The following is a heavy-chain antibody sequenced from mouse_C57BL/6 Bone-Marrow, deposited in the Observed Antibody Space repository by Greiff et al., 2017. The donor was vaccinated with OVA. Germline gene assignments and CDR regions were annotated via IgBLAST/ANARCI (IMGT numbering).Heavy chain of an antibody. CDR3: ARALGRFYFDY. D-gene: IGHD4-1*01. CDR1: GYTFTSYW. V-gene: IGHV1-69*01. J-gene: IGHJ2*01. Sequence: QVQLQQSGAELVMPGASVKLSCKASGYTFTSYWMHWVKQRPGQGLEWIGEIDPSDSYTNYNQKFKGKSTLTVGKSSSTAYMQLSSLTSEDSAVYYCARALGRFYFDYWGQGTTLTVSS. CDR2: IDPSDSYT.